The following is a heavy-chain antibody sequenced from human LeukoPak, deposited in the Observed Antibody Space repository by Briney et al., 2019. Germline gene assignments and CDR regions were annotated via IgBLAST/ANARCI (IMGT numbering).Heavy chain of an antibody. Sequence: GGSLRLSCAASGFTFDDYAMHWVRQAPGKGLEWVSGISWNSGSIGYADSVKGRFTISRDNAKNSLYLQMNSLRAEDMALYYCAKASEMDYFDYWGQGTLVTVSS. D-gene: IGHD5-24*01. CDR1: GFTFDDYA. J-gene: IGHJ4*02. CDR3: AKASEMDYFDY. V-gene: IGHV3-9*03. CDR2: ISWNSGSI.